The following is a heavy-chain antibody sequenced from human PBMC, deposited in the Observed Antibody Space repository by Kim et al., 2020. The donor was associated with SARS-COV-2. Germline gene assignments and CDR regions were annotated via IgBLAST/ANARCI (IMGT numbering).Heavy chain of an antibody. CDR2: ISWNSGSI. V-gene: IGHV3-9*01. Sequence: GGSLRLSCVASGFSFDDCAMHWVRQVPGKGLEWVAGISWNSGSIGYPDSVRGRFTISRDNARNFLYLQMNSLRREDTALYYCVKDMHQHCVGTSCHTFDYWGEGARVIVSS. CDR1: GFSFDDCA. CDR3: VKDMHQHCVGTSCHTFDY. D-gene: IGHD2-21*01. J-gene: IGHJ4*02.